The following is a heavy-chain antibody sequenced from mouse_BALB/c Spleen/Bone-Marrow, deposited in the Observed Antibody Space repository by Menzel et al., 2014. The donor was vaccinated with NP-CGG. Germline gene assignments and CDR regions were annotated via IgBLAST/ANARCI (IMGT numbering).Heavy chain of an antibody. CDR3: ARILLRSYAMDY. Sequence: EVMLVESGPSLVKPSQTLSLTCSVTGDSITSGYWNWIRKFPGNKLEYMGYISYSGSTYYNPSLKSRISITRDTSKNQYYLQLNSVTTEGTATYYCARILLRSYAMDYWGQGTSVTVSS. V-gene: IGHV3-8*02. CDR2: ISYSGST. D-gene: IGHD1-1*01. CDR1: GDSITSGY. J-gene: IGHJ4*01.